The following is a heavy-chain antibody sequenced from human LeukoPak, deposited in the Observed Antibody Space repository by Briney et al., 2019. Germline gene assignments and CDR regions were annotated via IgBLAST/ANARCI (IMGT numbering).Heavy chain of an antibody. V-gene: IGHV3-21*01. D-gene: IGHD6-6*01. CDR3: AKAPYSSSLYFDY. CDR1: GFTFSSYS. J-gene: IGHJ4*02. CDR2: VSSSSSYI. Sequence: GGSLRLSCAASGFTFSSYSMNWVRQAPGKGLEWVSSVSSSSSYIYYADSVKGRFTISRDNAKNSLYLQMNSLRAEDTAVYYCAKAPYSSSLYFDYWGQGTLVTVSS.